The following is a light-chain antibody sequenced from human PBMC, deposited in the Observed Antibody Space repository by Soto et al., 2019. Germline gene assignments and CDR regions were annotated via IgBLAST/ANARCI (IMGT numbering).Light chain of an antibody. V-gene: IGLV2-8*01. CDR2: EVT. CDR1: SSDVGRYNF. J-gene: IGLJ1*01. Sequence: VLTQPPSASGSPGQSVTISCIGTSSDVGRYNFVSWYQHHPGKAPKLIIYEVTKRPSGVPDRFSGSKSGNTASLTVSGLQADDEADYFCSSYVGSNNYVFGTGTKVTVL. CDR3: SSYVGSNNYV.